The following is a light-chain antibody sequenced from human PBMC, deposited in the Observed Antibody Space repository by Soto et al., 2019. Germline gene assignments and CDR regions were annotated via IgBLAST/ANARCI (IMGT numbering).Light chain of an antibody. V-gene: IGKV3-15*01. CDR1: QSVGRN. Sequence: EIVMTQSPATLSVCPGERATLSCRASQSVGRNLAWYQQRPGQAPRLLIHGASARPSGVPARFSGSGSGTDFTLTIISLQSEDFAVYYCQQYSDSPITFGPGTTVDLK. CDR2: GAS. J-gene: IGKJ3*01. CDR3: QQYSDSPIT.